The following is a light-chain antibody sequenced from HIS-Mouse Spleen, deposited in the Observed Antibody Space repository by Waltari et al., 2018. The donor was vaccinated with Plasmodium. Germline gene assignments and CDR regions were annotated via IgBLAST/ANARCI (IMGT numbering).Light chain of an antibody. CDR3: CSYAGSSTFVV. V-gene: IGLV2-23*02. CDR1: SSDVWSYNI. CDR2: EVS. Sequence: QSALTQPASVSGSPGPSITISCTGTSSDVWSYNIVSWYQQHPGKAPNLMIYEVSKRPSGVSNRFSGSKSGNTASLTISGLQAEDEADYYCCSYAGSSTFVVFGGGTKLTVL. J-gene: IGLJ2*01.